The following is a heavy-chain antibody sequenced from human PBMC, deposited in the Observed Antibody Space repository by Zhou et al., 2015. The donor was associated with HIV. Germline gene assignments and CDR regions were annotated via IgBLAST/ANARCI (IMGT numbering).Heavy chain of an antibody. J-gene: IGHJ4*02. CDR2: VSWNSGTI. CDR1: GFNFDDYA. Sequence: EVQLVESGGGLVQPGRSLRLSCAASGFNFDDYAMHWVRQAPGKGLEWVSGVSWNSGTIGYANSVKGRFTISRDSAKNSLYLQMNSLRAEDTAVYYCARDEGTRDRKEDGGIAAAGLYWGQGNPGHRSPQ. V-gene: IGHV3-9*01. CDR3: ARDEGTRDRKEDGGIAAAGLY. D-gene: IGHD6-13*01.